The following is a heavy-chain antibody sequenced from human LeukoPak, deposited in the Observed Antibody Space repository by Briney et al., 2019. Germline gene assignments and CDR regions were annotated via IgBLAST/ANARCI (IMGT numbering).Heavy chain of an antibody. CDR1: GGSISSYY. J-gene: IGHJ4*02. CDR3: ARGVYIAAAQYGY. D-gene: IGHD6-13*01. Sequence: KSSETLSLTCTVSGGSISSYYWNWIRQPPGKGLEWIGYIYYSGTTNYNPSLKSRVTISVDTSKNQFPLKLSSVTAADTAVYYCARGVYIAAAQYGYWGQGTLVTVSS. V-gene: IGHV4-59*01. CDR2: IYYSGTT.